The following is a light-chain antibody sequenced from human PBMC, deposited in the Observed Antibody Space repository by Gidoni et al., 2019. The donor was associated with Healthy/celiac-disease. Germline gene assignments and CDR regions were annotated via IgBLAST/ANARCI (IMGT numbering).Light chain of an antibody. CDR1: QSISSY. CDR2: AAS. V-gene: IGKV1-39*01. CDR3: QQSYSTLWGG. Sequence: DIQMTQSPSSLSASVGDRVTITCRASQSISSYLNWYQQKPGKAPKLLIYAASSLQSGVPSRFSGSGSGTDFTLTISSLQPEDFATYYCQQSYSTLWGGFGQGTKLEIK. J-gene: IGKJ2*03.